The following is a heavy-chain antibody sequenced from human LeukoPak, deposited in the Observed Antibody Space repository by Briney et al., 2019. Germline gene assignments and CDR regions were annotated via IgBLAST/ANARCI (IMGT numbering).Heavy chain of an antibody. CDR3: ARVGYYYDSSGYYYGDYYGMDV. V-gene: IGHV1-18*01. J-gene: IGHJ6*02. CDR1: GYTFTSYG. CDR2: ISAYNGNT. D-gene: IGHD3-22*01. Sequence: GASVKVSCKASGYTFTSYGISWVRQAPGQGLEWMGWISAYNGNTNYAQKLQGRVTMTTDTSTSTAYMELRSLRSDDTAVYYCARVGYYYDSSGYYYGDYYGMDVWGQETTVTVSS.